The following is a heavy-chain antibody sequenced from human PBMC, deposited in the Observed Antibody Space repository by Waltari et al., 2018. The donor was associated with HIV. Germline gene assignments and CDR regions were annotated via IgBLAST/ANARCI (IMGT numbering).Heavy chain of an antibody. CDR1: GVSITSRSNF. CDR2: IYHDGSTQYDSS. D-gene: IGHD3-16*01. Sequence: QLRLQESGPGLVTPSETLSLTCNVSGVSITSRSNFWGWIRQPPGTGLEWIGSIYHDGSTQYDSSLKDSSLKSRVTISLDTSRNLFSLELTSVTATDTAIYYCASSYTYVVWGAFDTWGQGTLVTVSS. CDR3: ASSYTYVVWGAFDT. J-gene: IGHJ3*02. V-gene: IGHV4-39*02.